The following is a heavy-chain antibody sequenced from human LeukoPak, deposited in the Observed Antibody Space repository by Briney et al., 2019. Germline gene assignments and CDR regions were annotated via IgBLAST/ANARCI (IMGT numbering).Heavy chain of an antibody. J-gene: IGHJ4*02. CDR2: ISYDGINK. CDR1: VFTFSSYT. V-gene: IGHV3-30-3*01. Sequence: GRSLRVSCAASVFTFSSYTMHWVLQAPGKGLEWVAIISYDGINKYYADSVKGRFTISIQNSKNTLYLQMNSLRDEDMAVYYCARDSSWDWGQGTLVTVSS. CDR3: ARDSSWD. D-gene: IGHD7-27*01.